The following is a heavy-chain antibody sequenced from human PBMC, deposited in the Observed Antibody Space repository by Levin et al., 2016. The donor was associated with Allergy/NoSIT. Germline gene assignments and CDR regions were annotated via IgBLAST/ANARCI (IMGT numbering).Heavy chain of an antibody. J-gene: IGHJ6*02. CDR3: AGGDYSFAGYYYGMDV. D-gene: IGHD4-17*01. Sequence: VRQAPGKGLEWVSYISSSGSTIYYADSVKGRFTISRDNAKNSLYLQMNSLRAEDTAVYYCAGGDYSFAGYYYGMDVWGQGTTVTVSS. V-gene: IGHV3-48*03. CDR2: ISSSGSTI.